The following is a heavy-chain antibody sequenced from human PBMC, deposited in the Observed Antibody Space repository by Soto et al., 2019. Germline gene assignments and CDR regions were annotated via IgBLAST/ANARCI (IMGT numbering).Heavy chain of an antibody. J-gene: IGHJ4*02. CDR3: ARGGFNSGSYFDY. CDR1: GGSISSYY. D-gene: IGHD1-26*01. CDR2: IYYSGST. Sequence: QVQLQESGPGLVKPSETLSLTCTVSGGSISSYYWSWIRQPPGKGLEWIGYIYYSGSTNYNPSLKSRVTISVDTSKNQFSLKLSSVTAADTAVYYCARGGFNSGSYFDYWGQGTLVTVSS. V-gene: IGHV4-59*01.